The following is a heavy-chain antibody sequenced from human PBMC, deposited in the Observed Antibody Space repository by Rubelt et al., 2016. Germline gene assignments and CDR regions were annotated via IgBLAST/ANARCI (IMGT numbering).Heavy chain of an antibody. J-gene: IGHJ3*02. V-gene: IGHV4-61*01. CDR3: ARETTVVTADAFDI. D-gene: IGHD4-23*01. Sequence: QVQLQESGPGLVKPSETLSLTCTVSGYSISSGFYWGWIRQSPGKGLEWIGYIYYSGSTNYNPSLKSRVTISVDTSKNQFSLKLSLVTAADTAVYYCARETTVVTADAFDIWGQGTMVTVSS. CDR2: IYYSGST. CDR1: GYSISSGFY.